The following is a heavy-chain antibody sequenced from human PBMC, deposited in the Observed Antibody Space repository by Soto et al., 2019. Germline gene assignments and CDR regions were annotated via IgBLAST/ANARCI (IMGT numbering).Heavy chain of an antibody. CDR1: GFTFTSSA. D-gene: IGHD3-22*01. CDR2: IVVGSGNT. Sequence: GASVKVSCKASGFTFTSSAVQWVRQARGQRLEWIGWIVVGSGNTNYAQKFQERVTITRDMSTSTAYMELSSLRSEDTAVYYCAANYDSSGYYLLFYWGQGTLVTVSS. J-gene: IGHJ4*02. V-gene: IGHV1-58*01. CDR3: AANYDSSGYYLLFY.